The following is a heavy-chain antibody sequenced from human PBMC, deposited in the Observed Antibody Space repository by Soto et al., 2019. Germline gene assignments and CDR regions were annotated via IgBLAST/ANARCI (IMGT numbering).Heavy chain of an antibody. V-gene: IGHV2-5*02. Sequence: SGPTLVNPTQTLTLTCTFSGFSLTTNDVGVSWILQPPGKALEWLALIHWDDDKRYSPSLKSRLTITKDTSKNQVVLRMTNMDPVDTATYYCAHSRYSRSSFDYWGQGTLVTVSS. D-gene: IGHD6-6*01. J-gene: IGHJ4*02. CDR3: AHSRYSRSSFDY. CDR2: IHWDDDK. CDR1: GFSLTTNDVG.